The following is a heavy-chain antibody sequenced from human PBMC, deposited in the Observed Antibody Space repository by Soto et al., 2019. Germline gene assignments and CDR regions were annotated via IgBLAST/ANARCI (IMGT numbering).Heavy chain of an antibody. CDR3: ARVHVLVVAGLTFDY. J-gene: IGHJ4*01. D-gene: IGHD6-19*01. CDR2: ISTSGTT. Sequence: PSETLSLTCTVSGASISSYFWTWIRQPAGKGLDWIGRISTSGTTNYNPSLKSRVTMSVDTSKNHFSLNLSSVTAAATAVYYCARVHVLVVAGLTFDYCGHGTLVTDSP. V-gene: IGHV4-4*07. CDR1: GASISSYF.